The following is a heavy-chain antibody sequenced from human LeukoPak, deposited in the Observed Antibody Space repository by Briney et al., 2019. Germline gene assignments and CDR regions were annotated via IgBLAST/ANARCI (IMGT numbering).Heavy chain of an antibody. CDR1: GFTFSDRY. J-gene: IGHJ4*02. V-gene: IGHV3-23*01. Sequence: GGSLRLSCAASGFTFSDRYMDWVRQAPGKGLEWVSAISGSGGSTYYADSVKGRLTISRDNSKNTLYLQMNSLRAEDTAVYYCAKLYGDYGGAFDYWGQGTLVTVSS. CDR3: AKLYGDYGGAFDY. D-gene: IGHD4-17*01. CDR2: ISGSGGST.